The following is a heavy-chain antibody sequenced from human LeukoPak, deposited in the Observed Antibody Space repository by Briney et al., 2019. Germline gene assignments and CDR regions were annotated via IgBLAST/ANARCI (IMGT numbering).Heavy chain of an antibody. CDR2: IHHSGST. Sequence: PSETLSLTCTVSSCSISGRYWSWIRQPPGKGLEWIGYIHHSGSTNYNPSLKSRVALSVDASKNQFSLNLNSVTAADTAVYYCARHLDGYTAFDIWGQGTTVTVSS. CDR1: SCSISGRY. V-gene: IGHV4-59*08. J-gene: IGHJ3*02. D-gene: IGHD5-24*01. CDR3: ARHLDGYTAFDI.